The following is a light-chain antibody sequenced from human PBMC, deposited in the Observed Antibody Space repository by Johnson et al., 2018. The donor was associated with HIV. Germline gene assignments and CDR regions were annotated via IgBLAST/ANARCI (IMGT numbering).Light chain of an antibody. Sequence: QSVLTQPPSVSAAPGQKVTISCSGSSSNIGNNYVSWYQQVPGTAPKLLIYDNNRRPSGIPHRFSGSKSGTSATLGITGLQTGDEVDYDCGTWDSSLSAYVVGTGTKVTVL. J-gene: IGLJ1*01. V-gene: IGLV1-51*01. CDR2: DNN. CDR3: GTWDSSLSAYV. CDR1: SSNIGNNY.